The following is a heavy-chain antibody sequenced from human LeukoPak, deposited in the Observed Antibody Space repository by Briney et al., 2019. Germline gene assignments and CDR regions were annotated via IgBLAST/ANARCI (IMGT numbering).Heavy chain of an antibody. V-gene: IGHV1-2*02. CDR1: GYSFTGYY. CDR3: ARDNLGAATTRGFDP. D-gene: IGHD2-15*01. Sequence: ASVKVSCKASGYSFTGYYIHWVRKAPGQGLEWMGWINPNSGGTNYVQKFQGRVTMTRDTSISTAYMELTRLRSDDTAIYYCARDNLGAATTRGFDPWGQGTLVTVSS. J-gene: IGHJ5*02. CDR2: INPNSGGT.